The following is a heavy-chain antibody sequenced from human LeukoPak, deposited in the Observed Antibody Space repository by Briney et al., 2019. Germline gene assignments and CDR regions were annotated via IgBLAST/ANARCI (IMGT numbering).Heavy chain of an antibody. D-gene: IGHD7-27*01. CDR3: AKDGGLWVSAHWGDS. CDR2: ITTSDGNT. CDR1: GFTVSSNY. V-gene: IGHV3-23*01. Sequence: GGSLRLSCAASGFTVSSNYMNWVRQAPGKGLEWASTITTSDGNTYYADSVKGRFTVSRDNSKNTLFLQMNSLRAEDTAVYYCAKDGGLWVSAHWGDSWGRGTLVTVSS. J-gene: IGHJ4*02.